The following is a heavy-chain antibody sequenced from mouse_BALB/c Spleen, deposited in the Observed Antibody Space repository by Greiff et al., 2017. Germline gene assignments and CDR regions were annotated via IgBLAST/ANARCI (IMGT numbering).Heavy chain of an antibody. CDR2: INPSNGRT. V-gene: IGHV1S81*02. CDR3: ARSPYYGKDAMDY. Sequence: QVQLQQSGAELVKPGASVKLSCKASGYTFTSYWMHWVKQRPGQGLEWIGEINPSNGRTNYNEKFKSKATLTVDKSSSTAYMQLSSLTSEDSAVYYCARSPYYGKDAMDYWGQGTSVTVSS. D-gene: IGHD2-10*01. CDR1: GYTFTSYW. J-gene: IGHJ4*01.